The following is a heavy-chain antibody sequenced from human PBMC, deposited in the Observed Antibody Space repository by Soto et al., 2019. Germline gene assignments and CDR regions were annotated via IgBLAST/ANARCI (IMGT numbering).Heavy chain of an antibody. D-gene: IGHD3-16*01. J-gene: IGHJ4*02. CDR2: IKSKPAGGTI. Sequence: EVEMVESGGNLVKPGGSLRLSCVASGFIFSNAWMNWVRQAPGKGLEWVGRIKSKPAGGTIDYAAPVQDRFTISRDDSKNVVYLQINSLKTEDTAVYYCATGGYFLDYWGQGTLVTVSS. V-gene: IGHV3-15*07. CDR1: GFIFSNAW. CDR3: ATGGYFLDY.